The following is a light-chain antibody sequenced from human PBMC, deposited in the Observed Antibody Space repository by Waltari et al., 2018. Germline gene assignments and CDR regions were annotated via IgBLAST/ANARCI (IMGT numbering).Light chain of an antibody. CDR3: QSYDSSLGVLCV. V-gene: IGLV1-40*01. Sequence: QSVLTQPPSVSGAPGQRVTISCTGSSSNIGADFDVHWYQLLPGTAPKLLIYNNSNRPSGVPDRFSCSKSGTSAALAITGRQAEDEADYYCQSYDSSLGVLCVFGTGTKVTVL. CDR1: SSNIGADFD. J-gene: IGLJ1*01. CDR2: NNS.